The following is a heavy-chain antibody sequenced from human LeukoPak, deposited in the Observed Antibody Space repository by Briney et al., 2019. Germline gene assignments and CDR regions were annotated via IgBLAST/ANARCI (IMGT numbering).Heavy chain of an antibody. D-gene: IGHD4-17*01. V-gene: IGHV3-7*03. CDR1: GFTFSSYW. CDR2: IKQDGSEK. CDR3: AKESTVTTILGVDY. Sequence: GGSLRLSCAASGFTFSSYWMSWVRQAPGKGLEWVANIKQDGSEKYYVDSVKGRFTISRDNSKNTLYLQMSSLRAEDTAVYYCAKESTVTTILGVDYWGQGTLVTVSS. J-gene: IGHJ4*02.